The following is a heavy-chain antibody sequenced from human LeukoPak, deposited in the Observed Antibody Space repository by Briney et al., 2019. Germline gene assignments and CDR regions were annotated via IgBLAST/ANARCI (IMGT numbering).Heavy chain of an antibody. D-gene: IGHD3-16*01. CDR1: GYTFSSYD. CDR3: ARAAGGTRNYYMDV. CDR2: MNPNSGNT. V-gene: IGHV1-8*01. Sequence: ASVKVSCKASGYTFSSYDVNWVRQATGQGLEWMGWMNPNSGNTGYAQKFQGRVTIIRNTSISTAYMELSSLRSEDTAVYYCARAAGGTRNYYMDVWGKGTTATVSS. J-gene: IGHJ6*03.